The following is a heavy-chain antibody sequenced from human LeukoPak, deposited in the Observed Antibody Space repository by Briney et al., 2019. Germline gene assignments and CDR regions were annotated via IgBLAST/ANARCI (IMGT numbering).Heavy chain of an antibody. CDR1: GGSFGGYY. Sequence: PSETLSLTCAVYGGSFGGYYWSWIRQPPGKGLEWIGEINHSGSTNYNPSLKSRVTISVDTSKNQFSLKLSSVTAADTAVYYCARARALRSRPQGFDPWGQGTLVTVSS. CDR3: ARARALRSRPQGFDP. CDR2: INHSGST. V-gene: IGHV4-34*01. J-gene: IGHJ5*02.